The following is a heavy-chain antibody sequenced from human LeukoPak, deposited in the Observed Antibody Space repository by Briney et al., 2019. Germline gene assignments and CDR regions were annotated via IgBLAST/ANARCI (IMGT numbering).Heavy chain of an antibody. CDR1: GFTFSSYA. D-gene: IGHD1-7*01. CDR2: ISSDGNYK. Sequence: GGSLRLSCAASGFTFSSYAMHWVRQAPGEGLEWVAAISSDGNYKYYADSVQGRLTISRDNSENALYLQTNRLRAEDTAVYYCARGSRNWNYDHYFDYWGQGTLVTVSS. CDR3: ARGSRNWNYDHYFDY. J-gene: IGHJ4*02. V-gene: IGHV3-30-3*01.